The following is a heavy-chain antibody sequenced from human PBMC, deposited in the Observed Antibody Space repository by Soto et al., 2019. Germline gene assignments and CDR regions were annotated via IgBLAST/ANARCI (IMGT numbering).Heavy chain of an antibody. Sequence: QLQLQESGSGLVKPSQTLSLTCAVSGGSISSGGSSWTWIRQPPGKGLEWIGYIYHSGSTYYNPSPKSGVTLSADRSKNQFSLKLTSATAAGTAVYYCARGAVVNFDSWGQGNLVTVPS. V-gene: IGHV4-30-2*01. CDR3: ARGAVVNFDS. D-gene: IGHD3-22*01. J-gene: IGHJ4*02. CDR2: IYHSGST. CDR1: GGSISSGGSS.